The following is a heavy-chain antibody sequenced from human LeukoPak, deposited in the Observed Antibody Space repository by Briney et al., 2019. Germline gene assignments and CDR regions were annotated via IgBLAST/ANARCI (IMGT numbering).Heavy chain of an antibody. Sequence: SETLSLTCTVSGGSISSYYWSWIRQPPGKGLEWIGYIYYSGSTNYNPSLKSRVTISVDTSKNQFSLKLSSVTAADTAVYYCAREGSGGYSSGWWEPYYFDYWGQGTLVTVSS. D-gene: IGHD6-19*01. CDR3: AREGSGGYSSGWWEPYYFDY. CDR2: IYYSGST. CDR1: GGSISSYY. V-gene: IGHV4-59*01. J-gene: IGHJ4*02.